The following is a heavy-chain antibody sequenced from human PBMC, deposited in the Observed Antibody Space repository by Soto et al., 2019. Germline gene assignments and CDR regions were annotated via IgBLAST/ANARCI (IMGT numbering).Heavy chain of an antibody. D-gene: IGHD3-22*01. J-gene: IGHJ6*02. V-gene: IGHV5-10-1*01. Sequence: GESLKISCKGSGYSFTSYWISWVRQMPGKGLEWMGRIDPSDSYTNYSPSFQGHVTISADKSISTAYLQWSSLKASDTAMYYCARHRRSSGYYSDYYYYGMDVWGQGTTVTAP. CDR1: GYSFTSYW. CDR2: IDPSDSYT. CDR3: ARHRRSSGYYSDYYYYGMDV.